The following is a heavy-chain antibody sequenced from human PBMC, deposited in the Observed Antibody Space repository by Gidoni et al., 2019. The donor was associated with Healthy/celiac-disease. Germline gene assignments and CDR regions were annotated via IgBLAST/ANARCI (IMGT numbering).Heavy chain of an antibody. CDR1: GFTFSSYA. Sequence: EVQLLESGGGLVQPGGSLRRSCAASGFTFSSYAMSWVRQAPGKGLEWVSAISGSGGSTYYADSVKGRFTISRDNSKNTLYLQMNSLRAEDTAVYYCANYYDSSGYYGVFDYWGQGTLVTVSS. V-gene: IGHV3-23*01. CDR3: ANYYDSSGYYGVFDY. D-gene: IGHD3-22*01. CDR2: ISGSGGST. J-gene: IGHJ4*02.